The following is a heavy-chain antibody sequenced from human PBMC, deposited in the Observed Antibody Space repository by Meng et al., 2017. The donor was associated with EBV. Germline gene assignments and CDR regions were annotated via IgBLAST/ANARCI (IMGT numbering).Heavy chain of an antibody. CDR1: GYTFRNYA. D-gene: IGHD1-1*01. Sequence: QVQVVQSGFELKRPGASVKVSCKASGYTFRNYAINWMRQVPGQGLEWMGWINTYSGKATFAQGFTGRFVFSLDTPVTTAHLQISGLKTEDSAVYYCARGVEENGSHYPFDSWGQGTLVTVSS. CDR3: ARGVEENGSHYPFDS. V-gene: IGHV7-4-1*02. J-gene: IGHJ4*02. CDR2: INTYSGKA.